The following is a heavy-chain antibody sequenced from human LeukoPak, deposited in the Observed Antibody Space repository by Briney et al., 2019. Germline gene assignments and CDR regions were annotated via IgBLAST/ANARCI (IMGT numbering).Heavy chain of an antibody. V-gene: IGHV5-51*01. Sequence: GESLKISCKSSGYGLTSYWIAWVRQMPGKGLEWMGIIYLGDSDTRYSPSFQGRVTFSGDKSITTAYLHWSSLKASDTAMYYCARLAYYDGSGYHLDYWGQGTLVTVPS. J-gene: IGHJ4*02. CDR2: IYLGDSDT. D-gene: IGHD3-22*01. CDR3: ARLAYYDGSGYHLDY. CDR1: GYGLTSYW.